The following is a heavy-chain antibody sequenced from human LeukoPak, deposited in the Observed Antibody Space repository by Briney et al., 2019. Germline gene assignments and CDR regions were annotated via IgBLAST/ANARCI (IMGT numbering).Heavy chain of an antibody. D-gene: IGHD6-19*01. CDR1: GGSISSSSYY. V-gene: IGHV4-39*01. J-gene: IGHJ6*02. CDR3: ARLLRIPGGWSHSGMDV. CDR2: IYYSGST. Sequence: PSETLSLTCTVSGGSISSSSYYWGWIRQPPGTGLEWIGSIYYSGSTYYNPSLKSRVTISVDTSKNQFSLKLSSVTAADTAVYYCARLLRIPGGWSHSGMDVWGQGTTVTVSS.